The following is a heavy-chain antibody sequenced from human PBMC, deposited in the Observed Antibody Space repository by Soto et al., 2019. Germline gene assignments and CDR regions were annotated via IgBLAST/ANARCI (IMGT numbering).Heavy chain of an antibody. CDR1: GYTFTSYY. Sequence: QVQLVQSGAEVKKPGASVKVSCKASGYTFTSYYMHWVRQAPGQGLEGMGIINPSGGSTSYAQKFHGRVTMTRDTSTSTVYMELSSLRSEDTAVYYCARGVGCSGGSCYSEGGDYWGQGTLVTVSS. D-gene: IGHD2-15*01. CDR2: INPSGGST. J-gene: IGHJ4*02. CDR3: ARGVGCSGGSCYSEGGDY. V-gene: IGHV1-46*03.